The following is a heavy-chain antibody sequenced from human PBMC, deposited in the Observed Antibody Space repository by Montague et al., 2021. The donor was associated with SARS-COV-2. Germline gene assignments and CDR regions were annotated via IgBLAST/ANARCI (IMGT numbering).Heavy chain of an antibody. J-gene: IGHJ6*02. Sequence: SETLSLTCTVSGGSIGSSDYYWGWIRQPPGKGLEWIGTIYYSGSTYYSPSLKSRVTLSVDTSKNQFSLKLTSLTAADTAVYYCARSSGYNYGISYYGMDVWGQGTTVTVSS. CDR1: GGSIGSSDYY. D-gene: IGHD5-18*01. V-gene: IGHV4-39*01. CDR2: IYYSGST. CDR3: ARSSGYNYGISYYGMDV.